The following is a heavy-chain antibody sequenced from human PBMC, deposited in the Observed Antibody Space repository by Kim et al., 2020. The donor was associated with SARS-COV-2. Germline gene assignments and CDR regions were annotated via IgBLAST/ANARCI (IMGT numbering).Heavy chain of an antibody. V-gene: IGHV1-3*04. CDR3: TRGPKDY. Sequence: TNNGNKMYSEKCQGRVTITSDKSASAAYMELSSLRSEDTAVYYCTRGPKDYWGQGTLVTVSS. CDR2: TNNGNK. J-gene: IGHJ4*02.